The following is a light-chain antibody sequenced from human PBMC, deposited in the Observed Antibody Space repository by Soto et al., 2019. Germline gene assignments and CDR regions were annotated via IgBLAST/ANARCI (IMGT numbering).Light chain of an antibody. J-gene: IGKJ3*01. CDR1: QSISSY. V-gene: IGKV3-11*01. CDR2: DPS. CDR3: QERTNWPLT. Sequence: ELVLTQSPATLSLSPGERATLSCTASQSISSYLAWYQHKPGQAPRLLIYDPSNRATGIPARFIGSGSGTYFTLTINSLEPEDFAIYHCQERTNWPLTFGTGTIVDIK.